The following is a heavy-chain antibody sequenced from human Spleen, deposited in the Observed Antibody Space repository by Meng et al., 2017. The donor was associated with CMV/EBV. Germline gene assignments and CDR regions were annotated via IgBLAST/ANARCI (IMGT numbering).Heavy chain of an antibody. CDR2: IYYSGST. V-gene: IGHV4-59*01. CDR1: GGSISSYY. J-gene: IGHJ3*02. Sequence: SETLSLTCTVSGGSISSYYWSWIRQPPGKGLEWIGYIYYSGSTNYNPSLKSRVTISVDTSKNQFSLKLSSVTAADTAVYYCARVSITSGMAFDIRGQGTMVTVSS. D-gene: IGHD1-26*01. CDR3: ARVSITSGMAFDI.